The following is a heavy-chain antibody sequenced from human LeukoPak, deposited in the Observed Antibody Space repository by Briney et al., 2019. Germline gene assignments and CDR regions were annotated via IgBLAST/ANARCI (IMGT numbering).Heavy chain of an antibody. CDR1: GYTFTIYG. Sequence: ASVRVSFKASGYTFTIYGSSWVRQAPGQGGEWRGWISAYNGNTNYAQKLQGRVTMTTDTSTSTAYMELRSLRSDDTAVYYCAREWRYCSSTSCIDYWGQGTLVTVSS. J-gene: IGHJ4*02. V-gene: IGHV1-18*04. D-gene: IGHD2-2*01. CDR2: ISAYNGNT. CDR3: AREWRYCSSTSCIDY.